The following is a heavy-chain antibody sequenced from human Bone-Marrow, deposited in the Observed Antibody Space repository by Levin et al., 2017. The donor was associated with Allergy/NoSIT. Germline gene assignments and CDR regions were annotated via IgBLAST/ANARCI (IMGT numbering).Heavy chain of an antibody. CDR2: IYYPGNT. Sequence: SETLSLTCTVSGASVSSSGFYWTWIRQYPGKGLEWIGHIYYPGNTSYNPSPKSRVSISEDRSKNQFSMKLDSVTAADTAVYYCARESVYYGSGSWIDCWGQGTLVTVSS. J-gene: IGHJ4*02. D-gene: IGHD3-10*01. V-gene: IGHV4-31*02. CDR3: ARESVYYGSGSWIDC. CDR1: GASVSSSGFY.